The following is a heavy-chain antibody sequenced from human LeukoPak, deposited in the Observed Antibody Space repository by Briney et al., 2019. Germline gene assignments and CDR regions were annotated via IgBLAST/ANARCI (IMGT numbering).Heavy chain of an antibody. V-gene: IGHV3-21*01. J-gene: IGHJ4*02. CDR2: ISSSSSYI. CDR1: GFTFSSYN. D-gene: IGHD3-16*02. Sequence: PGGSLRLSCAASGFTFSSYNMNWVRQAPGKGLAWVSSISSSSSYIYYADSVKGRFTVSRDNAKNSLYLQMNSLRAEDTAVYYCARDGFMITFGGVIVIPYYFDYWGQGTLVTVSS. CDR3: ARDGFMITFGGVIVIPYYFDY.